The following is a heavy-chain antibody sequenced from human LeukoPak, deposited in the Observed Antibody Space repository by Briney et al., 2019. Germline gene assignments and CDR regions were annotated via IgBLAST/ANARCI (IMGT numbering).Heavy chain of an antibody. Sequence: GRSLSLSCAASGFTFSSYAMHWVRQAPGKGLEWVAVISYDGSNKYYADSVKGRFTISRDNSKNTLYLQMNSLRAEDTAVYYCARLGAESTFDYWGQGTLVTASS. CDR3: ARLGAESTFDY. J-gene: IGHJ4*02. V-gene: IGHV3-30-3*01. CDR2: ISYDGSNK. CDR1: GFTFSSYA.